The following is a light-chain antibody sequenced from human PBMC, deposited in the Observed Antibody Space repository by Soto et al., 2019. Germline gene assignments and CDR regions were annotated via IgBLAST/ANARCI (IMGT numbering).Light chain of an antibody. CDR3: ASWDDSLNGVV. V-gene: IGLV1-44*01. CDR2: SNN. Sequence: QSVLTQPPSASGTPGQRVSISCSGSNSNIGSNTVNWYQQVPGAAPKLLIYSNNQRPSGVPDRFSASKSATSASVAISGLQSEDEADYYCASWDDSLNGVVCGGGTKLTVL. J-gene: IGLJ2*01. CDR1: NSNIGSNT.